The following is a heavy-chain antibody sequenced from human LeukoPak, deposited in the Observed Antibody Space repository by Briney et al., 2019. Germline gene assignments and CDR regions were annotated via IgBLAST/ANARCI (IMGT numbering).Heavy chain of an antibody. CDR3: ARGRGLGSSSGFFY. V-gene: IGHV1-8*01. Sequence: AAVKASCKASGYTFTSYDINWVRQATGQGLEWMGWMNPNSGNTGYAQKFQGRVTMTRNTSISTAYMELTSLTSEDTAVYYCARGRGLGSSSGFFYWGQGTLVTVSS. CDR1: GYTFTSYD. CDR2: MNPNSGNT. D-gene: IGHD6-6*01. J-gene: IGHJ4*02.